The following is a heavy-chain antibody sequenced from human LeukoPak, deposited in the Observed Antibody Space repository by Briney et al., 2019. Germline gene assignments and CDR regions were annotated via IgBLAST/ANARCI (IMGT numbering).Heavy chain of an antibody. D-gene: IGHD3-10*01. Sequence: EGSLRLSCTASGFIFSNYAMSWVRQAPGKGLEWVSAISGSGTNTFYADSVKGRFTISRDNFRNTLYLQMNSLRAEDTAIYYCAKEVVRDYFDYWGQGTLVTVSS. J-gene: IGHJ4*02. CDR2: ISGSGTNT. CDR3: AKEVVRDYFDY. V-gene: IGHV3-23*01. CDR1: GFIFSNYA.